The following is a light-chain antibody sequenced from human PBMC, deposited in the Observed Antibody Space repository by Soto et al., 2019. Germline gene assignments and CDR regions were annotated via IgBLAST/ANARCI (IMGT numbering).Light chain of an antibody. Sequence: DTQMTQSPSSLSASIGDRVTITCRASQGIRNSVAWYQQKPGKVPNLLIYAASTLQSGVPSRFSGSVSETYFTLTISSLQPEDVATYYCQKYNSAPYTFGPGPKVDIK. CDR2: AAS. CDR1: QGIRNS. V-gene: IGKV1-27*01. J-gene: IGKJ3*01. CDR3: QKYNSAPYT.